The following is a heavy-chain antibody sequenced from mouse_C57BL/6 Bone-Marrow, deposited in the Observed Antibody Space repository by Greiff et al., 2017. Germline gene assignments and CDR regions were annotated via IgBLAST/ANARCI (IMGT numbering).Heavy chain of an antibody. D-gene: IGHD1-1*01. CDR2: IDPENGDT. CDR1: GFNIKDDY. V-gene: IGHV14-4*01. CDR3: TTTDYFDY. Sequence: VQLQQSGAELVRPGASVKLSCTASGFNIKDDYMHWVKQRPEQGLEWIGWIDPENGDTEYASKFQGKATITADTSSNTAYLQLSSLTSEDAAVYYCTTTDYFDYWGPGTTLTVSS. J-gene: IGHJ2*01.